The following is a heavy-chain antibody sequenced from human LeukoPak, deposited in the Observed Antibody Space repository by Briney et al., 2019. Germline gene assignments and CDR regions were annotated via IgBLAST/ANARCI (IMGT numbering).Heavy chain of an antibody. CDR3: ARSPLLLRYFDWLLSGYYYMDV. V-gene: IGHV1-18*01. J-gene: IGHJ6*03. CDR2: ISTYNGNT. Sequence: ASVKVSCKASGYTFNTYNINWVRQAPGQGLEWMGWISTYNGNTNYAQKFQGRVTMTTDTSTSTAYMELRSLRSDDTAVYYCARSPLLLRYFDWLLSGYYYMDVWGKGTTVTVSS. D-gene: IGHD3-9*01. CDR1: GYTFNTYN.